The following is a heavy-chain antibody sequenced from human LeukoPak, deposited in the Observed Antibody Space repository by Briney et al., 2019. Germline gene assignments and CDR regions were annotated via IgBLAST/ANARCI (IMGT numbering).Heavy chain of an antibody. CDR2: IYPGDSDT. D-gene: IGHD2-15*01. CDR3: ARHSPGYCSGGSCYSYYYYYGMDV. J-gene: IGHJ6*02. V-gene: IGHV5-51*01. Sequence: PGESLKISCKGSGYIFTSYWIGWVRQMPGKGLEWMGIIYPGDSDTRYSPSFQGQVTISADKSISTAYLQWSSLKASDTAMYYCARHSPGYCSGGSCYSYYYYYGMDVWGQGTTVTVSS. CDR1: GYIFTSYW.